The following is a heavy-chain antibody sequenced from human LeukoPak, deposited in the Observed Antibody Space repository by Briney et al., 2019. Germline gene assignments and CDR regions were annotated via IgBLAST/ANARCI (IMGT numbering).Heavy chain of an antibody. J-gene: IGHJ6*02. CDR3: ARAPVPFFYYGMDV. Sequence: PGGSLRLSCAASGFTFSNYDMHWVRQVPGKGLEWIPGFDTAGGTYYAGSVKGRFTISRDNARNSLFLQMNSLRAGDTAVYYCARAPVPFFYYGMDVWGQGTTVIVSS. D-gene: IGHD6-6*01. V-gene: IGHV3-13*04. CDR1: GFTFSNYD. CDR2: FDTAGGT.